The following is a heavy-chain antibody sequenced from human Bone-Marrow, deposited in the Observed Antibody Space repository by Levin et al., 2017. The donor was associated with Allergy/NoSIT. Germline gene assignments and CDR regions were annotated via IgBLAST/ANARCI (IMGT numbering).Heavy chain of an antibody. CDR1: GGSFSASY. CDR3: AKGRANYHGSALNWFDP. CDR2: ITHSGST. Sequence: SQTLSLTCAVYGGSFSASYWSWIRQPPGRRLEWIGEITHSGSTNYRPSLKSRVIISLDKSKNQFSLKLSSVTAADTAVYYCAKGRANYHGSALNWFDPWGQGTLVSVSS. D-gene: IGHD3-10*01. J-gene: IGHJ5*02. V-gene: IGHV4-34*01.